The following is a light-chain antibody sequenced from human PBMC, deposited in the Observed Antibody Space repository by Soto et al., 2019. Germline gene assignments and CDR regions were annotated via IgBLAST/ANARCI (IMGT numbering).Light chain of an antibody. CDR2: DVS. CDR3: CSYAGSYTFV. CDR1: SSDVGVYNY. Sequence: QSALTQPRSVSGSPGQSVTISCTGTSSDVGVYNYVSWYQQYPGKAPKIMIYDVSKRPSGVPDRFSGSKSDNTASLTISGLQAEDEADYSCCSYAGSYTFVFGIGTKLTVL. J-gene: IGLJ1*01. V-gene: IGLV2-11*01.